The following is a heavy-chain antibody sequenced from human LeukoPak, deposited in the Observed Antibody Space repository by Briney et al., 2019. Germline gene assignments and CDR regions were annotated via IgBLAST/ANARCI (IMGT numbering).Heavy chain of an antibody. CDR2: ISAYNGNT. CDR3: ARANGYSSSWYAAY. V-gene: IGHV1-18*01. CDR1: GYTFTSYG. D-gene: IGHD6-13*01. J-gene: IGHJ4*02. Sequence: GASVKVSCKASGYTFTSYGISWVRQAPGQGLEWMGWISAYNGNTNYAQKLQGRVTMTTDTSTSTANMELRSLRSDDTAVYYCARANGYSSSWYAAYWGQGTLVTVSS.